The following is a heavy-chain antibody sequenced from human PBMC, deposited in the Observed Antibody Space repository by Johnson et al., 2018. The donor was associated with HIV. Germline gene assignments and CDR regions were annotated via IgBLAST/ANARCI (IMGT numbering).Heavy chain of an antibody. J-gene: IGHJ3*02. CDR1: GFTFSSYA. V-gene: IGHV3-9*01. CDR3: AREELEPDVFDI. CDR2: ISWNSGSI. D-gene: IGHD1-1*01. Sequence: VQLVESGGGVVQPGRSLRLSCAASGFTFSSYAMHWVRQAPGKGLEWVSGISWNSGSIGYADSVKGRFTISRDNSKNTLYLQMHSLRIEDTAVYYCAREELEPDVFDIWGQGTMVTVSS.